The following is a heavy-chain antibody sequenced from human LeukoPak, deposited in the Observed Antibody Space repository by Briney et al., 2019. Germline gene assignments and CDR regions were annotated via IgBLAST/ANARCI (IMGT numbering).Heavy chain of an antibody. CDR2: IIPIFGTA. CDR1: GGTFSSYA. CDR3: AREMLCYCDSSGCDY. D-gene: IGHD3-22*01. J-gene: IGHJ4*02. V-gene: IGHV1-69*15. Sequence: GSSVKVSCKASGGTFSSYAISWVRQAPGQGLEWMGRIIPIFGTANYAQKFQGRVTITADESTSTAYMELSSLRSEHTAVYYCAREMLCYCDSSGCDYWGQGTLVTVSS.